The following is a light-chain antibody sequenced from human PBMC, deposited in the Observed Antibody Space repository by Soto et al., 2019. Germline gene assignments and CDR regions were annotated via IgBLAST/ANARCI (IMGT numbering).Light chain of an antibody. CDR2: EVS. CDR3: SSYVGSNNPHVV. V-gene: IGLV2-8*01. CDR1: SSDVGGYNY. Sequence: QSALTQPPSASGSPGQSVTISCTGTSSDVGGYNYVSWYQQHPGKAPKLMIYEVSKRPSGVPDRFSDSKSGNTAPLTVSGLQAEDEADYYCSSYVGSNNPHVVFGGGTKVTVL. J-gene: IGLJ2*01.